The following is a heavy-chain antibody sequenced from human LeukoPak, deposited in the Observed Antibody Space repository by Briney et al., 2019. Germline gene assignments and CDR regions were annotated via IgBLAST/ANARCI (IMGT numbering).Heavy chain of an antibody. CDR3: AKEYYDILTGSYYFDY. CDR2: ISGSGGST. J-gene: IGHJ4*02. CDR1: GFTFSSYA. V-gene: IGHV3-23*01. D-gene: IGHD3-9*01. Sequence: GGSLRLSCAASGFTFSSYAMSWVRQAPGKGLEWVSAISGSGGSTYYADSVKGRFTISRDDSKNTLYLQMNSLRAEDTAVYYCAKEYYDILTGSYYFDYWGQGTLVTVSS.